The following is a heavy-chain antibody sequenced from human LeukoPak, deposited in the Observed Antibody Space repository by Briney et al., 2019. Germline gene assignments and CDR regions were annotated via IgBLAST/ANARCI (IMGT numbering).Heavy chain of an antibody. Sequence: PSETLSLTCTVSGGSISSYYWSWIRQPPGKGLEWIGYIYYSGSTNYNPSLKSRVTISVDTSKNQFSLKLSSVTAADTAVYYCARDRPRHYDFWSGYKGTNNWFDPWGQGTLVTVSS. J-gene: IGHJ5*02. CDR2: IYYSGST. V-gene: IGHV4-59*01. CDR3: ARDRPRHYDFWSGYKGTNNWFDP. D-gene: IGHD3-3*01. CDR1: GGSISSYY.